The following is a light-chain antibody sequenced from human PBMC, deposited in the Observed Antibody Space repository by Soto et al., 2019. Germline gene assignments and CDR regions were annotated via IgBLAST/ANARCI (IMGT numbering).Light chain of an antibody. J-gene: IGKJ5*01. CDR3: QHYGGSPPII. Sequence: EIVLTQSPGTLSLSPGERASLSCRASQSISGIYLAWYQHKPGQAPRLLLHSASRRATGIPDRFSGSGSGTVFVLTISSRGPEDFAVYYCQHYGGSPPIIFGRGTRLK. CDR2: SAS. CDR1: QSISGIY. V-gene: IGKV3-20*01.